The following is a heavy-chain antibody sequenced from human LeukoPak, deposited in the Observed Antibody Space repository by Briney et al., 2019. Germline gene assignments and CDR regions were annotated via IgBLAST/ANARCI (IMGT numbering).Heavy chain of an antibody. V-gene: IGHV3-73*01. J-gene: IGHJ4*02. CDR1: GFTFSGSA. CDR3: TRHSRYSSGWYHFDY. D-gene: IGHD6-19*01. CDR2: IRSKANSYAT. Sequence: PGGSLRLSCAASGFTFSGSAMHWVRQASGKGLEWVGRIRSKANSYATAYAASVKGRFTISRDDSKNTAYLQMNSLKTEDTAVYYCTRHSRYSSGWYHFDYWGQGTLVTVSS.